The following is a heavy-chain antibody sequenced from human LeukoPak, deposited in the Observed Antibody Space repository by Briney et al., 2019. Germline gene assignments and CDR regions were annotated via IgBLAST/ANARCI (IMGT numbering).Heavy chain of an antibody. CDR2: LSYDRTDE. J-gene: IGHJ4*02. Sequence: GGSLRLSCVASGFTFGSYGMHWVRQAPGKGLEWVAFLSYDRTDEEEADSVKGRFTVSRGNFKNTLYLEMNGLRTDDTAVYYCARGSYDILTGWGPHDYYFDYWGQGTLVTVSS. CDR1: GFTFGSYG. CDR3: ARGSYDILTGWGPHDYYFDY. V-gene: IGHV3-30*03. D-gene: IGHD3-9*01.